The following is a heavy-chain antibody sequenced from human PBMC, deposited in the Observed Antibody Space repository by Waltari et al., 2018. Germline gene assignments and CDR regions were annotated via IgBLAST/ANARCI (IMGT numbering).Heavy chain of an antibody. CDR2: IYYSGST. V-gene: IGHV4-59*08. CDR3: ARSIAAAGTFLDAFDI. Sequence: QVQLQESGPGLVKPSETLSLTCTVSGGSISSYYWSWIRQPPGQGLEWIGYIYYSGSTTYNPSLKSRVTVSVATSKNQFSLKLSSVTAADTAVYYCARSIAAAGTFLDAFDIWGQGTMVTVSS. CDR1: GGSISSYY. J-gene: IGHJ3*02. D-gene: IGHD6-13*01.